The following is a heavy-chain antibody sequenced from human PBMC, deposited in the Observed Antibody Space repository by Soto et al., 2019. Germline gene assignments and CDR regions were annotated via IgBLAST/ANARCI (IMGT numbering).Heavy chain of an antibody. Sequence: PXETLCLTCTVAGCSSSSYYWSWIRQPPGKGLEWIGYIYYSGSTNYNPSLKSRVTISVDTSKNQFSLKLSSVTAADTAVYYCARDISPDYSTLGWFDHWGQGTLVTVSS. CDR3: ARDISPDYSTLGWFDH. D-gene: IGHD4-4*01. CDR1: GCSSSSYY. CDR2: IYYSGST. J-gene: IGHJ5*02. V-gene: IGHV4-59*01.